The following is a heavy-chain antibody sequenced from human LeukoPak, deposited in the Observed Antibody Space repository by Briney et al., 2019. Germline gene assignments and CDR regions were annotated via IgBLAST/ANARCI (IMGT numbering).Heavy chain of an antibody. D-gene: IGHD2-2*01. CDR2: ISGSGGST. CDR1: GFTFSSYA. Sequence: PGGSLRLSCAASGFTFSSYAMSWVRQAPGKGLEWVSAISGSGGSTYYADSVKGRFTISRDNSKNTLYLQMNSLRAEDTAVYYCAKDKRPYQLPAEWFDPWGQGTLVTVSS. J-gene: IGHJ5*02. V-gene: IGHV3-23*01. CDR3: AKDKRPYQLPAEWFDP.